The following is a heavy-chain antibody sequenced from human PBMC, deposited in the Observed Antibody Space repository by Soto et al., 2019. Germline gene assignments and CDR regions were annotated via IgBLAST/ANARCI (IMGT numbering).Heavy chain of an antibody. CDR1: GYSFTSYW. V-gene: IGHV5-51*01. J-gene: IGHJ3*02. Sequence: GESLKISCKGSGYSFTSYWIGWVRQMSGKGLEWMGIIYPGDSDTRYSPSFQGQVTISADKSISTAYLQWSSLKASDTAMYYCARHVEGIAAAGAFDIWGQGTMVTVSS. D-gene: IGHD6-13*01. CDR3: ARHVEGIAAAGAFDI. CDR2: IYPGDSDT.